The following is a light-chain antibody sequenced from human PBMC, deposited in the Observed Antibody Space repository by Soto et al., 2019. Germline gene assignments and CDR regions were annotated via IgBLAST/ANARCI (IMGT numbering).Light chain of an antibody. CDR2: QVS. CDR1: SSDVGGYKY. Sequence: QSLLAHPASLSGSSGQSITISCTGTSSDVGGYKYVSWYQQHPGKGPKLLISQVSHRPSGISDRFSGSKSGNTASLTISGLQADDEAVYYCSSYTSTNTLVIFGGGTKVTVL. CDR3: SSYTSTNTLVI. V-gene: IGLV2-14*01. J-gene: IGLJ2*01.